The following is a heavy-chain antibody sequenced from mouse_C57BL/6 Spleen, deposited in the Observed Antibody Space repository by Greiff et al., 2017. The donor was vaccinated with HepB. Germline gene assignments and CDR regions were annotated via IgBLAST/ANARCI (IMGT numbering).Heavy chain of an antibody. CDR2: IYPGNSDT. CDR1: GYTFTSYW. V-gene: IGHV1-5*01. Sequence: VHVKQSGTVLARPGASVKMSCKTSGYTFTSYWMHCVKQRPGQGLEWIGAIYPGNSDTSYNQKFKGKAKLTAVSSASTAYMELSSLTNEDSAVYYCTNIDYEYDMGYWGQGTTLTVSS. CDR3: TNIDYEYDMGY. J-gene: IGHJ2*01. D-gene: IGHD2-4*01.